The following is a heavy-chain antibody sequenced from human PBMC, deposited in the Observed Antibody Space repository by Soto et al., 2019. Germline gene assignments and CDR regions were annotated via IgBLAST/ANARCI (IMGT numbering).Heavy chain of an antibody. CDR1: GFIVSSSC. D-gene: IGHD6-19*01. J-gene: IGHJ4*02. V-gene: IGHV3-53*02. CDR3: ARCRGWYGRCDFDR. Sequence: DVQLVETGGGLIQPGGSLRLSCAASGFIVSSSCMSWVRQAPGKGLEWVSGIYSDGSTYYAAYVMERFIITRDNSKNTLYLQINNLSAEDTAVYSCARCRGWYGRCDFDRWGQGTLVTVSS. CDR2: IYSDGST.